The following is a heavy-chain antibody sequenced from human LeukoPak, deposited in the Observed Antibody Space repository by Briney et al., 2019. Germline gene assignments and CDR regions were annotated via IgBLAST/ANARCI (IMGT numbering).Heavy chain of an antibody. V-gene: IGHV3-48*01. CDR2: ISSSSSTI. D-gene: IGHD2-2*02. CDR3: AREMNVWAAITWCFDP. Sequence: GGSLRLSCAASGFTFSSYSMNWVRQAPGKGLEWVSYISSSSSTIFYADSVKGRFTISRDNAKNSLYLQMNSLRAEDTAVYYCAREMNVWAAITWCFDPWGQGTLVTVSS. J-gene: IGHJ5*02. CDR1: GFTFSSYS.